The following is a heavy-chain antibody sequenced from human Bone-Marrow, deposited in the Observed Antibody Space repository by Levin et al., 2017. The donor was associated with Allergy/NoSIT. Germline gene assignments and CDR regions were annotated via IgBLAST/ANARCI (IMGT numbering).Heavy chain of an antibody. Sequence: PGGSLRLSCAASGFTFSSYSMNWVRQAPGKGLEWVSFASSDSAAIYYADSVKGRFTISRDNARNSLYLQMNSLRAEDTAVYFCATMKEQLTYFFGMDVWGQGTAVTVSS. CDR3: ATMKEQLTYFFGMDV. D-gene: IGHD6-13*01. V-gene: IGHV3-48*01. CDR1: GFTFSSYS. J-gene: IGHJ6*02. CDR2: ASSDSAAI.